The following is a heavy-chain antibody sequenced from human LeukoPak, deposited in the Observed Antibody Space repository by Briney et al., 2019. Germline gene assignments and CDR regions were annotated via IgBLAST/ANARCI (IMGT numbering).Heavy chain of an antibody. Sequence: PGGSLRLSCAASGFTFSSYSMNWVRQAPGKGLEWVSYISSSSSTIYYADSVKGRFTISRDNAKNSLYLQMNSLRAEDTAVYYCARYASYLAGAFDIWGQGTMVTVSS. CDR2: ISSSSSTI. J-gene: IGHJ3*02. CDR3: ARYASYLAGAFDI. V-gene: IGHV3-48*04. CDR1: GFTFSSYS.